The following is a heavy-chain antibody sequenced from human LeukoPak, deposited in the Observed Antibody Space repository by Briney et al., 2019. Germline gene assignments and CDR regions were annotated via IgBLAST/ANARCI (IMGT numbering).Heavy chain of an antibody. CDR3: AKGKWGLTINNFDV. CDR1: GFTFGDYA. Sequence: GGSLRLSCTASGFTFGDYALTWVRQAPGKGLEWVGFIRSKAYGGTTEYAASVKGRFTISRDDSKSIAYLQLNSLKTEDTAVYYCAKGKWGLTINNFDVWGQGTMVTVSS. V-gene: IGHV3-49*04. D-gene: IGHD3-9*01. CDR2: IRSKAYGGTT. J-gene: IGHJ3*01.